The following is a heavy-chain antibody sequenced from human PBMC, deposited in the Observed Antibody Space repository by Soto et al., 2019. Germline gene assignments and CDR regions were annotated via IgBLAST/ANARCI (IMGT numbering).Heavy chain of an antibody. CDR2: ISSSSSYI. CDR3: ARDVYSSSRYFDY. Sequence: EVQLVESGGGLVKPGGSLRLSCAASGFTFSSYSMNWVRQAPGKGLEWVSSISSSSSYIYYADSVKGRFTISRDNAKNTQSLQMNSLRAEDTAVYYCARDVYSSSRYFDYWGQGTLVTVSS. D-gene: IGHD6-6*01. CDR1: GFTFSSYS. V-gene: IGHV3-21*01. J-gene: IGHJ4*02.